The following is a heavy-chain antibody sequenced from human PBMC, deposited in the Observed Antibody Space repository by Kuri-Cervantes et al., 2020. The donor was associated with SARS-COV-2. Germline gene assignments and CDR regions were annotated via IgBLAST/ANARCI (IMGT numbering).Heavy chain of an antibody. J-gene: IGHJ4*02. CDR1: GYTFTSYG. V-gene: IGHV1-18*04. CDR2: ISAYNGNT. CDR3: ARDRSGRTNASLRLDYFDY. D-gene: IGHD2-8*01. Sequence: ASVKVSCKASGYTFTSYGISWVRQAPGQGLEWMGWISAYNGNTNYAQKLQGRVTMTTDTSTSTAYMELRSLRSDDTAVYYCARDRSGRTNASLRLDYFDYWGQGTLVTVSS.